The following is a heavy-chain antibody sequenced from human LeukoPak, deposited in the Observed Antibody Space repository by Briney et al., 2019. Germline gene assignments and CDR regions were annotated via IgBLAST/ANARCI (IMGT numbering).Heavy chain of an antibody. V-gene: IGHV3-43*02. CDR1: GFTFDDYA. CDR2: SSGDGGST. D-gene: IGHD3-22*01. J-gene: IGHJ4*02. CDR3: AKDNISYYDSSGYYSGRLDY. Sequence: GGSLRLSCAASGFTFDDYAMHWVRQAPGKGLEWVSLSSGDGGSTYYADSVKGRFTISRDNSKNSLYLQMNSLRTEATALYYCAKDNISYYDSSGYYSGRLDYWGQGTLVTVSS.